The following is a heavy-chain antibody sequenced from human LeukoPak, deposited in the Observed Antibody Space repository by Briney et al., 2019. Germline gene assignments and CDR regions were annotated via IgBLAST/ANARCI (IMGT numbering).Heavy chain of an antibody. D-gene: IGHD2-15*01. Sequence: SETLSLTCTVSGGSISTYYWSWLRQPAGKGLEWIGRIYSSGSTNSNPSLKSRVTMSVDTSKNQFSLKLSSVTAADTAVYYCARGADCSGARCSFFDCWGQGTLVTVSS. V-gene: IGHV4-4*07. CDR1: GGSISTYY. CDR3: ARGADCSGARCSFFDC. CDR2: IYSSGST. J-gene: IGHJ4*02.